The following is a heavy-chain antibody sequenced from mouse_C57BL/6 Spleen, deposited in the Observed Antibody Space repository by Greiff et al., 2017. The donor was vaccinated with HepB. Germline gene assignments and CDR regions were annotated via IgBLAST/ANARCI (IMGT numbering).Heavy chain of an antibody. CDR1: GYTFTSYG. CDR2: IYPRSGNT. Sequence: VQLQESGAELARPGASVKLSCKASGYTFTSYGISWVKQRTGQGLEWIGEIYPRSGNTYYNEKFKGKATLTADKSSSTAYMELLSLPSEDSAVYCCARWDTTVVARFDYWGQGTTLTVSS. V-gene: IGHV1-81*01. J-gene: IGHJ2*01. CDR3: ARWDTTVVARFDY. D-gene: IGHD1-1*01.